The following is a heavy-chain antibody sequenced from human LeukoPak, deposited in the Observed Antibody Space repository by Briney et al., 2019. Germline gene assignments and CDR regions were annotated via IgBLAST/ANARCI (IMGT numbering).Heavy chain of an antibody. J-gene: IGHJ4*02. CDR3: ARRALYFDY. CDR1: GFIVSSYY. V-gene: IGHV3-53*01. CDR2: IYSGGST. Sequence: SGGSLRLSCAVSGFIVSSYYMAWVRQAPGKGLEWVSLIYSGGSTYYADSVKDRFTISRDNSKNTLYLQMNSLRAEDTAVYYCARRALYFDYWGQGTLVTVSS.